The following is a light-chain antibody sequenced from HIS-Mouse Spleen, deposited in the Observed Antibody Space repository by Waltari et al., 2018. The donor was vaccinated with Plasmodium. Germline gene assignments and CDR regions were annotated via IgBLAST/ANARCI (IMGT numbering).Light chain of an antibody. CDR2: DAS. J-gene: IGKJ4*01. V-gene: IGKV3-11*01. CDR1: QSLSSY. Sequence: EIVLTQSPATLSLSPGERDTLSCRASQSLSSYLAWYQQKPGQAPRLLIYDASNRATGIPARFSGSGSGTDFTLTISSLEPEDFAVYYCQQRSNWPRVLTFGGGTKVEIK. CDR3: QQRSNWPRVLT.